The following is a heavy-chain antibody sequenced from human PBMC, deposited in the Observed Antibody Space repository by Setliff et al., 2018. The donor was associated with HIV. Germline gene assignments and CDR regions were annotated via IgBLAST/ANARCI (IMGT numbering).Heavy chain of an antibody. J-gene: IGHJ4*02. CDR3: ARRVPPIPSGDLDY. D-gene: IGHD4-17*01. CDR2: MNPNSGDT. Sequence: ASVKVSCKASGHTFSNYDVIWVRRATGQGLEWMGWMNPNSGDTGYAQKFQGRVTMTRDTSISTAYTDLSRLRSDDTAVYYCARRVPPIPSGDLDYWGQGTLVTVSS. V-gene: IGHV1-8*01. CDR1: GHTFSNYD.